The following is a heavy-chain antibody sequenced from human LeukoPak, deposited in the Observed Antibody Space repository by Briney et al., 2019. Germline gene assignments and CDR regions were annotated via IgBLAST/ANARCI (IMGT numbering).Heavy chain of an antibody. CDR2: ISGSGGST. V-gene: IGHV3-23*01. CDR1: GFTFSSYA. CDR3: AKGIIPSSGTYNY. D-gene: IGHD5-24*01. Sequence: GGSLRLSCAASGFTFSSYAMSWVRQAPGKGLEWVSAISGSGGSTYYANSVKGRFTISRDNSKNTLYLQMNSLRAEDTAVYYCAKGIIPSSGTYNYWGQGTLVTVSS. J-gene: IGHJ4*02.